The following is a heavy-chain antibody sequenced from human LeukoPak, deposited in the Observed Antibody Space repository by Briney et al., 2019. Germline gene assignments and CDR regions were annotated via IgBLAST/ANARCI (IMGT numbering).Heavy chain of an antibody. CDR2: ISGSGGST. Sequence: GGSLRLSCAASGFTFSSYAMSWVRQAPGKGLEWVSAISGSGGSTYYADSVKGRFTISRDNSKNTLYPQMNSLRAEDTAVYYCANGHYDILTGYPSGNYYYGMDVWGQGTTVTVSS. V-gene: IGHV3-23*01. J-gene: IGHJ6*02. D-gene: IGHD3-9*01. CDR3: ANGHYDILTGYPSGNYYYGMDV. CDR1: GFTFSSYA.